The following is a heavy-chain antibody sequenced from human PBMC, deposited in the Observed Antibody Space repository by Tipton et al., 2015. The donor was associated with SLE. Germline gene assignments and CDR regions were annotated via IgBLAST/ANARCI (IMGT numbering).Heavy chain of an antibody. Sequence: TLSLTCAVYGGSFSGYYWSWIRQPPGKGLEWIGEIYHSGSTNYNPSLKSRVTISVDTSKNQFSLKLSSVTAADTALYYCARGGSWFDSWGQGTPVTVSS. D-gene: IGHD3-10*01. CDR3: ARGGSWFDS. CDR1: GGSFSGYY. J-gene: IGHJ5*01. CDR2: IYHSGST. V-gene: IGHV4-34*01.